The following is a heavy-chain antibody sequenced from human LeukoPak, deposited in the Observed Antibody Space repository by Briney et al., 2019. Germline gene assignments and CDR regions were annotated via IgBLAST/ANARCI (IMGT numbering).Heavy chain of an antibody. CDR1: GFTVSSYS. D-gene: IGHD7-27*01. V-gene: IGHV3-21*01. Sequence: PGGSLRLSCAASGFTVSSYSMNSVRQAPGKGLEWVSSISSSSSYIYYPDSVKGRFTISRDNAKNSLYLQMNSLRAEDTAVYYCVWGFWDFDYWGQGTLVTVSS. CDR2: ISSSSSYI. CDR3: VWGFWDFDY. J-gene: IGHJ4*02.